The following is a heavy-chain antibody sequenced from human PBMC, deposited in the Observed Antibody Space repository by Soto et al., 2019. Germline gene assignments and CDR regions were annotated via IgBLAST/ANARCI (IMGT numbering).Heavy chain of an antibody. CDR1: GFTFSNYW. Sequence: EVQLVESGGGLVQPGGSLRLSCAASGFTFSNYWMHWVRQAPGKGLMWVSRIHPDGSRTTYADSVEGRFAISRDNAKNTLYRQMNGLRADDTSVYSCATVKLGSYDWFDPWGQGTLVTVSS. CDR3: ATVKLGSYDWFDP. V-gene: IGHV3-74*01. J-gene: IGHJ5*02. CDR2: IHPDGSRT. D-gene: IGHD3-16*01.